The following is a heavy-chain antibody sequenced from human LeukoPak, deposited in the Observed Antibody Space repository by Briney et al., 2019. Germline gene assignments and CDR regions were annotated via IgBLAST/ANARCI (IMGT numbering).Heavy chain of an antibody. D-gene: IGHD3-10*01. J-gene: IGHJ6*03. V-gene: IGHV4-39*01. CDR1: GGSISSVSYY. CDR2: IYYSGST. Sequence: SETLSLTCTVSGGSISSVSYYWGWIRQPPGKGLEWIGGIYYSGSTYYNPSLRSRVTISVDTSKNQFSLKLSSVTAADTAVYYCASVRRGFGESSKYYSYYYMDVWGKGTTVTISS. CDR3: ASVRRGFGESSKYYSYYYMDV.